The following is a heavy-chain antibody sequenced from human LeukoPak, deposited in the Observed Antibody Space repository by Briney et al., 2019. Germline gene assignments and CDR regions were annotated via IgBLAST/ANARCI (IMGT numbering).Heavy chain of an antibody. D-gene: IGHD3-22*01. CDR2: INPNSGGT. Sequence: ASVKVSCKASGYTFTVYYMHWVRQAPGQGLEWMGRINPNSGGTNYAQKFQGRVTMTRDTSISTAYMELSSLRSEDTAVYYCARDLFPQTYYYDSSGYYQADYWGQGTLVTVSS. V-gene: IGHV1-2*06. CDR1: GYTFTVYY. CDR3: ARDLFPQTYYYDSSGYYQADY. J-gene: IGHJ4*02.